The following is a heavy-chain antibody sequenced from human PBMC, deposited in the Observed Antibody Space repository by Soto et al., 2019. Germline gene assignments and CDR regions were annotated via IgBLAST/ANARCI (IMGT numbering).Heavy chain of an antibody. CDR2: ISWNSGYI. Sequence: PGGSLRLSCIASGFPFDDHAMHWVRQAPGKGLEWVSGISWNSGYIGYADAVKGRFTISRDNAKNSVHLQMNSLRAEDTAFYYCAKDIKWNSNARYLESWGQGTLVTISS. CDR3: AKDIKWNSNARYLES. J-gene: IGHJ4*02. V-gene: IGHV3-9*01. CDR1: GFPFDDHA. D-gene: IGHD6-19*01.